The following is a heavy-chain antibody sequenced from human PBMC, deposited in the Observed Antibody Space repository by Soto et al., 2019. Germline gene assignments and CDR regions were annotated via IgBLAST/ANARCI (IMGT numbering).Heavy chain of an antibody. D-gene: IGHD4-17*01. J-gene: IGHJ4*02. V-gene: IGHV3-48*03. CDR2: ISSSGSTI. CDR3: ARGETYVGVTTSFDY. CDR1: GFTFSSYE. Sequence: EVQLVESGGGLVQPGGSLRLSCAASGFTFSSYEMNWVRQAPGKGLEWVSYISSSGSTIYYADSVKGRFTISRDNAKNSLYLQMNSLRAEETAVYYCARGETYVGVTTSFDYWGQGTLVTVSS.